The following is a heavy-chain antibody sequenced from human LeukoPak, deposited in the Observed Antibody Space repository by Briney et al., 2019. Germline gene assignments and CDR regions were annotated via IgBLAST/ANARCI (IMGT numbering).Heavy chain of an antibody. D-gene: IGHD6-19*01. CDR1: GGSLSGFY. CDR2: VYYSGST. J-gene: IGHJ4*02. Sequence: SETLSLTCTVSGGSLSGFYWSWIRQPPGKGLEWIGYVYYSGSTTYNPSLKSRVTISVDTSRNQFSLILGSVTAADTAVYYCARHYISYRSGWYNSESYYFDYWGQGTLVTVSS. V-gene: IGHV4-59*01. CDR3: ARHYISYRSGWYNSESYYFDY.